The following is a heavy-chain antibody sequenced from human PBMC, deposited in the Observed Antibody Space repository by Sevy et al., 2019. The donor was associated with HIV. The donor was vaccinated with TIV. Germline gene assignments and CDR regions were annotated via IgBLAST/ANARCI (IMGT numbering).Heavy chain of an antibody. Sequence: GGSLRLSCAASGFTFSSYGMHWVRQAPGKGLEWVAVISYDGSNKYYADSVKGRFIISRDNSKNTLYLQMNSLRAEDTAVYYCAKPIGIAAAGTFDYWGQGTLVTVSS. D-gene: IGHD6-13*01. CDR1: GFTFSSYG. CDR3: AKPIGIAAAGTFDY. V-gene: IGHV3-30*18. CDR2: ISYDGSNK. J-gene: IGHJ4*02.